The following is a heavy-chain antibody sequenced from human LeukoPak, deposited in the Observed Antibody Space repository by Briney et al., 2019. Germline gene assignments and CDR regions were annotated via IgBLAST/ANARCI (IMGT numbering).Heavy chain of an antibody. CDR2: ISSSSSYI. D-gene: IGHD2-2*01. Sequence: PGGSLRLSCAASGFTFSSYSMNWVRQAPGKGLEWVSSISSSSSYIYYADSVKGRFTISRDNAKNSLYLQMNSLRAEDTAVYYCASDPGLYCSSTSCYPYWGQGTLVTVSS. J-gene: IGHJ4*02. CDR1: GFTFSSYS. CDR3: ASDPGLYCSSTSCYPY. V-gene: IGHV3-21*01.